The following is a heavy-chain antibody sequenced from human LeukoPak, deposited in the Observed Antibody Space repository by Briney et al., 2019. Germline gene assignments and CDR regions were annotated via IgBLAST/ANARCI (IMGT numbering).Heavy chain of an antibody. CDR1: GGSIGSGSYF. CDR3: ARLGHCSVGRCPLDHDAFDI. CDR2: LYSSGTT. D-gene: IGHD2-15*01. J-gene: IGHJ3*02. V-gene: IGHV4-61*02. Sequence: SETLSLTCTVSGGSIGSGSYFWRWIRQPAGKGLDYIGRLYSSGTTNYNPSLKSRVTISVDASKNQFSLKLSSVTAADTAVYYCARLGHCSVGRCPLDHDAFDIWGQGTMVTVSS.